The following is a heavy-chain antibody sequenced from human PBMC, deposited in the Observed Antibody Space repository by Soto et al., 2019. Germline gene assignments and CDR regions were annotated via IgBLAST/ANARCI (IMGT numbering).Heavy chain of an antibody. CDR3: ARGYDFWSGYYYPYGMDV. J-gene: IGHJ6*02. V-gene: IGHV3-30-3*01. CDR2: ISYDGSNK. Sequence: GGSLRLSCAASGLTFSSYSMHWVRQAPGKGLEQVAVISYDGSNKNYADTVKGRFTISRDNSKNTLYLQMNSLRAEDTAVYYCARGYDFWSGYYYPYGMDVWGQGTTVTVSS. D-gene: IGHD3-3*01. CDR1: GLTFSSYS.